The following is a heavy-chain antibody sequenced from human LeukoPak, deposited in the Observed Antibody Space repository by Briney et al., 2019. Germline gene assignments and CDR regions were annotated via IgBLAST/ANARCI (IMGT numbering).Heavy chain of an antibody. CDR3: ASTWGGQLVRRALNDAFDI. D-gene: IGHD6-6*01. CDR2: ISSSSSYI. CDR1: GFTFSSYS. Sequence: GGSLRLSCAASGFTFSSYSMNWVRQAPGKGLEWVSSISSSSSYIYYADSVKGRFTISRDNAKNSLYLQMNSVRAEDTAVYYCASTWGGQLVRRALNDAFDIWGQGTMVTVSS. V-gene: IGHV3-21*01. J-gene: IGHJ3*02.